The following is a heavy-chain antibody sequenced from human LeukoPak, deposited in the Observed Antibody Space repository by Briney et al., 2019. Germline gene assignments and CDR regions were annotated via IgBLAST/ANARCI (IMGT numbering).Heavy chain of an antibody. CDR2: IYYSGST. D-gene: IGHD3-10*01. J-gene: IGHJ3*02. CDR1: GVSISSSSYY. V-gene: IGHV4-39*01. CDR3: DGDYYYGSGSYQYDAFDI. Sequence: PSETLSLTCTVSGVSISSSSYYWGWIRQPPGKGLEWIGSIYYSGSTYYNPSLKSRVTISVDTSKNQFSLKLSSVTAADTAVYYCDGDYYYGSGSYQYDAFDIWGQGTMVTVSS.